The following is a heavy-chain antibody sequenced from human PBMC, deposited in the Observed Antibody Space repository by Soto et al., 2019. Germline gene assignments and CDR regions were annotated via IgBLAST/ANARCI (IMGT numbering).Heavy chain of an antibody. CDR2: VYQSGFV. Sequence: QVPLHESGPGLVKPSVTLSITCAVSGDPITGRYWWTWVRQPTGRGREWIGEVYQSGFVSYNPSLKSRVNNAVDKSKNQFCLNLASVAAADTAMYYCARDRPPSCSRPAAVLSYFDYWCQGNLVTVS. CDR1: GDPITGRYW. CDR3: ARDRPPSCSRPAAVLSYFDY. J-gene: IGHJ4*02. D-gene: IGHD2-2*01. V-gene: IGHV4-4*02.